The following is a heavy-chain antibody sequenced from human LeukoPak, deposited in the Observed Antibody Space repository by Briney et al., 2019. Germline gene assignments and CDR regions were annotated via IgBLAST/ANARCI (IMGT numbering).Heavy chain of an antibody. J-gene: IGHJ5*02. D-gene: IGHD6-13*01. CDR2: IYYSGST. Sequence: PSETLSLTCTVSGGSISSSSYYWGWIRQPPGKGLEWIGSIYYSGSTYYNPSLKSRVTISVDTSKNQFSLKLSSVTAADTAVYYCAREGVHSSSWYYRGDWFDPWGQGTLVTVSS. V-gene: IGHV4-39*02. CDR1: GGSISSSSYY. CDR3: AREGVHSSSWYYRGDWFDP.